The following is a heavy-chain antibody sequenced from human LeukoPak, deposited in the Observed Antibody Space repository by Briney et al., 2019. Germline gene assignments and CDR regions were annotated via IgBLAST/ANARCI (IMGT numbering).Heavy chain of an antibody. V-gene: IGHV4-34*01. J-gene: IGHJ4*02. CDR1: GWSFSGYY. CDR2: INHSGST. Sequence: PSETLSLTCAAYGWSFSGYYWNWIRQPPGKGLEWIGEINHSGSTNYNPSLKSRVTISVDTSKNQFSLKLSSVTAADTAVYYCARGDTLTGYSHYWGQGTLVTVSS. D-gene: IGHD3-9*01. CDR3: ARGDTLTGYSHY.